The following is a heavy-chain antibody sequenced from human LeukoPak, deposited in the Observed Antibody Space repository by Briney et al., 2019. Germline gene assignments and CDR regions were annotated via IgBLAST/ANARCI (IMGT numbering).Heavy chain of an antibody. CDR2: IRYDGSNK. CDR3: ATMVRGRYYYYYMDV. J-gene: IGHJ6*03. D-gene: IGHD3-10*01. V-gene: IGHV3-30*02. Sequence: GGSLRLSCAASGFTFSSYGMHWVRQAPGKGLEWVAFIRYDGSNKYYADSVKGRFTISRDNSKNTLYQQMNSLRAEDTAVYYCATMVRGRYYYYYMDVWGKGTTVTISS. CDR1: GFTFSSYG.